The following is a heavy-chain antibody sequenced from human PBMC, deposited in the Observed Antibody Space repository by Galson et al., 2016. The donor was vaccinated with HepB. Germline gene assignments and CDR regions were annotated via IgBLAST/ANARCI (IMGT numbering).Heavy chain of an antibody. CDR2: IRSDGGSA. Sequence: SLRLSCAASGFTFSRYSMHWVRQAPGKGLEYVSSIRSDGGSAHYADSVKGRFTISRDNSKNTLSLQMSSLRVEDTAVYYCVTPKMTTMTTGAFDFWGQGTMVTVSS. CDR3: VTPKMTTMTTGAFDF. J-gene: IGHJ3*01. V-gene: IGHV3-64D*09. CDR1: GFTFSRYS. D-gene: IGHD1-1*01.